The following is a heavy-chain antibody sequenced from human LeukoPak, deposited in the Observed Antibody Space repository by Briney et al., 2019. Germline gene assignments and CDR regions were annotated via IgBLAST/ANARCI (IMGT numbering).Heavy chain of an antibody. D-gene: IGHD3-16*02. CDR3: AKDYDYVWGSYRPKGWFDP. J-gene: IGHJ5*02. CDR1: GFTFNNSA. Sequence: SGGSLRLSCAASGFTFNNSAMAWVRQAPGKGLEWVSTFNALGGGIFYADSVKGRFTISRDNSKNTLYLQMNSLRAEDTAVYYCAKDYDYVWGSYRPKGWFDPWGQGTLVTVSS. V-gene: IGHV3-23*01. CDR2: FNALGGGI.